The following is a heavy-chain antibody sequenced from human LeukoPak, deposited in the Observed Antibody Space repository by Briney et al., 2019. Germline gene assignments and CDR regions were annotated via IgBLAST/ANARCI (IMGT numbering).Heavy chain of an antibody. D-gene: IGHD3-10*01. CDR1: GVTFSSYT. V-gene: IGHV3-23*01. J-gene: IGHJ4*01. Sequence: PGGAPRLSCAASGVTFSSYTMSCGREAPGGRVGWGSEISGRGGGTSYADSVRGRFTISRDNSKNTLYLQMNRLRAEDTAIYYCTKTYYASGSYYNPFSYCGQPSLVTASS. CDR2: ISGRGGGT. CDR3: TKTYYASGSYYNPFSY.